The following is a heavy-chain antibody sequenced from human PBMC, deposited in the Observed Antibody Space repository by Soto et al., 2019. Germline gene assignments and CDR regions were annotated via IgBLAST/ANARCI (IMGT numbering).Heavy chain of an antibody. V-gene: IGHV3-64*02. Sequence: AISSNGGSTYYADSVKGRFTISRDNSKNTLYLQMGSLRAEDMAVYYCARSYDSSGYWLDDAFDIWGQGTMVTVSS. J-gene: IGHJ3*02. CDR3: ARSYDSSGYWLDDAFDI. D-gene: IGHD3-22*01. CDR2: ISSNGGST.